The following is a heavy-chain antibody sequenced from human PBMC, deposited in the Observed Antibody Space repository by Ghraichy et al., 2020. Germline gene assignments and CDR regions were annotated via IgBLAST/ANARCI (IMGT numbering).Heavy chain of an antibody. D-gene: IGHD2-2*01. CDR3: ARDCGEDIVVVPAARRETSWFDP. J-gene: IGHJ5*02. CDR2: IKQDGSEK. Sequence: GGSLRLSCAASGFTFSSYWMSWVRQAPGKGLEWVANIKQDGSEKYYVDSVKGRFTISRDNAKNSLYLQMNSLRAEDTAVYYCARDCGEDIVVVPAARRETSWFDPWGQGTLVTVSS. CDR1: GFTFSSYW. V-gene: IGHV3-7*03.